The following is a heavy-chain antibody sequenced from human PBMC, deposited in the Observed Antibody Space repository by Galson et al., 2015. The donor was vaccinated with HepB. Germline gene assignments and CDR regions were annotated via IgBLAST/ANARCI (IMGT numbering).Heavy chain of an antibody. V-gene: IGHV3-21*05. Sequence: SLRLSCAASGITFSTYSMNWVRQAPGKGLEWLSYISGGTTYSNYADSVKGRFTISRDNAKNSLYLQINSLRADDTAVYYCARVADSDYGDHTHFDYWGQGSLVTVSS. D-gene: IGHD4-17*01. J-gene: IGHJ4*02. CDR1: GITFSTYS. CDR2: ISGGTTYS. CDR3: ARVADSDYGDHTHFDY.